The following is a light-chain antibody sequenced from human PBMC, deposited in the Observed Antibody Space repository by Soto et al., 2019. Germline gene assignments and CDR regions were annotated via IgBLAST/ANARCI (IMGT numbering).Light chain of an antibody. CDR1: SSDVGAYDY. V-gene: IGLV2-14*01. CDR3: NSYTSGSTLV. J-gene: IGLJ2*01. CDR2: DVS. Sequence: QSVLTQPASVSGSPGQSITISCTGTSSDVGAYDYVSWYQQHPGKAPKLMIYDVSDRPSGVSNRFSGSKSGNTASLTISGLQAEDEADYYCNSYTSGSTLVFGGGPKVTVL.